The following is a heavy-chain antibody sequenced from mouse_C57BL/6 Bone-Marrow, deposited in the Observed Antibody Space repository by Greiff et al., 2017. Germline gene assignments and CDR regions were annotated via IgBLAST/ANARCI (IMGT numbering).Heavy chain of an antibody. D-gene: IGHD2-2*01. V-gene: IGHV1-82*01. J-gene: IGHJ3*01. CDR1: GYAFSSSW. Sequence: QVQLKESGPELVKPGASVKISCKASGYAFSSSWMNWVKQRPGKGLEWIGRIYPGAGDSNYNGKFNGKATLTAAKSSSTAYMRLSSPTSEEAAVYFCARGGYEAWFAYWGQGTLVTVSA. CDR2: IYPGAGDS. CDR3: ARGGYEAWFAY.